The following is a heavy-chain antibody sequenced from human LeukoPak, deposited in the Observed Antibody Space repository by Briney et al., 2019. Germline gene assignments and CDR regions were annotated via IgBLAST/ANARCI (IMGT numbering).Heavy chain of an antibody. CDR3: ARSRDGYNGEDY. CDR1: GGTCSSYA. V-gene: IGHV1-69*05. D-gene: IGHD5-24*01. J-gene: IGHJ4*02. CDR2: IIPIFGTA. Sequence: AASVKVSCKASGGTCSSYAISWVRQAPGQGLEWMGGIIPIFGTANYAQKFQGRVTITTDESTSTAYMELSSLRSEDTAVYYCARSRDGYNGEDYWGQGTLVTVSS.